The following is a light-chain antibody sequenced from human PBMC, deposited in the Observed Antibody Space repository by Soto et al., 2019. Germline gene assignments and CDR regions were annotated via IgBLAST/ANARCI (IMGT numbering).Light chain of an antibody. CDR1: QSLLHSDGNTY. Sequence: DIVMTQTPLSLSVTPGQPASISCKSSQSLLHSDGNTYFYWYLQTPGQPPQILIYEVSTRFSGVPDKFSGSGAGTDFPLKISRVEGEDVGVYYCMQSLQLPVTFGGGTKVEIK. V-gene: IGKV2D-29*01. J-gene: IGKJ4*01. CDR3: MQSLQLPVT. CDR2: EVS.